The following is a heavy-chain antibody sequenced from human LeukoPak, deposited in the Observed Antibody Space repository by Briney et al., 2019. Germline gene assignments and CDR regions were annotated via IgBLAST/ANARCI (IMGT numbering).Heavy chain of an antibody. Sequence: GGSLRLSCAASGFTFSSYSMNWVRQAPGKGLEWVAVISYDGSNKYYADSVKGRFTISRDNSKNTLYLQMNSLRAEDTAVYYCARDIRWLQPFDYWGQGTLVTVSS. CDR1: GFTFSSYS. D-gene: IGHD5-24*01. V-gene: IGHV3-30*03. CDR2: ISYDGSNK. CDR3: ARDIRWLQPFDY. J-gene: IGHJ4*02.